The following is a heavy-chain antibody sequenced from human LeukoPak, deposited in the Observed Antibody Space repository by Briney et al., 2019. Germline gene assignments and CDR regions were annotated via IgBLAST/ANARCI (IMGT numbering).Heavy chain of an antibody. J-gene: IGHJ4*02. CDR1: GFTFSSYA. V-gene: IGHV3-33*01. CDR3: ARGYYDSSGSGFYFDY. D-gene: IGHD3-22*01. CDR2: IWYDGSKE. Sequence: GRSLRLSCAASGFTFSSYAMHWVRQAPGKGLEWVVVIWYDGSKEYYADSVKGRVTISRDNSKNTMYLEVNSQRAEDTAVYYCARGYYDSSGSGFYFDYWGQGTLVTVSS.